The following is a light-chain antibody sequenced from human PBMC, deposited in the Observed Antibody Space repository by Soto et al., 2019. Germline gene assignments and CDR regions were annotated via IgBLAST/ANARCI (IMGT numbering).Light chain of an antibody. J-gene: IGKJ1*01. Sequence: DIQLTQSPSTLSSSVGDRATITCRASQNVCTRLAWYQQKPGKAPKLLIYEASSLETGVPARFSGSGSGTEFTLTISSLQPDDFAFYFCQQYNTFSTFGQGTKVDIK. CDR3: QQYNTFST. CDR2: EAS. CDR1: QNVCTR. V-gene: IGKV1-5*03.